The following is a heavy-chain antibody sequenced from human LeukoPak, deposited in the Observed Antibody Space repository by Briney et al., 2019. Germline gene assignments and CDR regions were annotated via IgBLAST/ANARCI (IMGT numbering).Heavy chain of an antibody. J-gene: IGHJ4*02. Sequence: GGSLRLSCVVSGFTFNNYWMSWVRQAPGKGLEWVANIQPDGSPKSYVDSVKGRFTISRDNTRNSLYLQMNSLGVEDTAIYYCARLYSDSDPNLDYWGQGTLVTVSS. D-gene: IGHD4-11*01. CDR2: IQPDGSPK. CDR3: ARLYSDSDPNLDY. V-gene: IGHV3-7*01. CDR1: GFTFNNYW.